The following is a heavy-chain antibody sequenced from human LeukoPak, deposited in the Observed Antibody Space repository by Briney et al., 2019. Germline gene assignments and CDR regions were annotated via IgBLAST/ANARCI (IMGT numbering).Heavy chain of an antibody. Sequence: SETLSLTCTVSGGSISSYYWSWIRQPPGKGLEWIGYIYYSGSTNHNPSLKSRVTISVDTSKNQFSLKLTSVTAADTAVYYCARGTLYCSGGTCSCHFDYWSQGTLVTVSS. CDR1: GGSISSYY. CDR3: ARGTLYCSGGTCSCHFDY. V-gene: IGHV4-59*01. D-gene: IGHD2-15*01. CDR2: IYYSGST. J-gene: IGHJ4*02.